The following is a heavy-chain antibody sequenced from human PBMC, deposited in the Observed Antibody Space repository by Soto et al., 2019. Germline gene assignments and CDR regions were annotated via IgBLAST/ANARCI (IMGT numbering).Heavy chain of an antibody. V-gene: IGHV3-30*18. CDR1: GFTFSSYG. J-gene: IGHJ6*02. CDR2: ISYDGSNK. D-gene: IGHD3-16*02. Sequence: PGGSLRLSCAASGFTFSSYGMHWVRQAPGKGLEWVAVISYDGSNKYYADSVKGRFTISRDNSKNTLYLQMNSLRAEDTAVYYCAKDWTYYDYVWGSYRSSLNYYYYYGMDVWGQGTTVTVSS. CDR3: AKDWTYYDYVWGSYRSSLNYYYYYGMDV.